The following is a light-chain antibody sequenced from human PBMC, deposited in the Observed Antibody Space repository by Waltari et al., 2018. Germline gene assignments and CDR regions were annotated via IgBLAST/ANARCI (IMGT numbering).Light chain of an antibody. Sequence: EIVLTQSPATLSLSPGERATLSCRASQTVTSYLAWYQQKPGQAPRLRIYNASNRANGIPARFSGSGSGTDFTLTISSLEPEDFAVYYCQQRSDWQFGQGTKVEIK. V-gene: IGKV3-11*01. J-gene: IGKJ1*01. CDR1: QTVTSY. CDR2: NAS. CDR3: QQRSDWQ.